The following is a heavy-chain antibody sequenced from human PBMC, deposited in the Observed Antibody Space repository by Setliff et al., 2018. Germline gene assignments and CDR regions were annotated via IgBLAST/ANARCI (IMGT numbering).Heavy chain of an antibody. D-gene: IGHD6-19*01. Sequence: PSETLSLTCAVSGDSISSGNWWSWVRQPPEKGLEWIGEINHSGNTNYNPSLKSRVTISVDKSTNQFSLKLNSVTAADTAVYYCVRTDYSDGRYSMDVWGKGITVTVSS. J-gene: IGHJ6*03. CDR2: INHSGNT. CDR3: VRTDYSDGRYSMDV. CDR1: GDSISSGNW. V-gene: IGHV4-4*02.